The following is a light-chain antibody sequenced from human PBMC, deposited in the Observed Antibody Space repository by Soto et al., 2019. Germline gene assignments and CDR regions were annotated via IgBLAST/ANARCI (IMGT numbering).Light chain of an antibody. CDR3: SSYTSSSNAV. CDR1: SSDVGGYNY. J-gene: IGLJ2*01. V-gene: IGLV2-14*01. CDR2: DVS. Sequence: QSALTQPASLSGSPGQSITISCTGTSSDVGGYNYVSRYQQHPGKAPKLMIYDVSNRPSGVSNRFSGSKSGNTASLTTSGLQAEDEADYYCSSYTSSSNAVFGGGTKLTVL.